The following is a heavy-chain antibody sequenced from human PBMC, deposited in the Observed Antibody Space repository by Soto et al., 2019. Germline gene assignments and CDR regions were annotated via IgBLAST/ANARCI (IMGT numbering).Heavy chain of an antibody. CDR1: GFTFDDYG. CDR3: AKDDVTGSSSWYSNYYYSYMDV. V-gene: IGHV3-9*01. J-gene: IGHJ6*03. D-gene: IGHD6-13*01. Sequence: GGSLRLSCAASGFTFDDYGMHWVRQAPGKGLEWVSGISWNSGSIGYADSVKGRFTISRDNAKNSLYLQMNSLRAEDTALYYCAKDDVTGSSSWYSNYYYSYMDVWGKGTTVTVSS. CDR2: ISWNSGSI.